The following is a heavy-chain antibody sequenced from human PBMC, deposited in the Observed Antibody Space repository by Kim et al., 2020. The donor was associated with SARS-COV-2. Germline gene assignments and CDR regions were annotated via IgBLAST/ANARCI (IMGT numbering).Heavy chain of an antibody. CDR3: VREGRNIRTYDYLDY. J-gene: IGHJ4*02. Sequence: GGSLRLSCAVSGFTLTSYAMHWVRQAPGKELEYVSAISSNGIKTYYSDSVKGRFIISRDVSKNMLYLQMDSLTVEDKAVYYCVREGRNIRTYDYLDYWGQGTLVSVSS. CDR1: GFTLTSYA. V-gene: IGHV3-64*02. CDR2: ISSNGIKT. D-gene: IGHD3-3*02.